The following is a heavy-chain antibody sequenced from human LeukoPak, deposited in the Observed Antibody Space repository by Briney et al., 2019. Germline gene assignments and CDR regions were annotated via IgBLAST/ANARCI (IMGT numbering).Heavy chain of an antibody. Sequence: GESLEISCKGSGYSFTSYWIGWVRQMPGKGLEWMGIIYPGDSDTRYSPSFQGQVTISADKSISTAYLQWSSLKASDTAMYYCARHPAYCGGDCYFDIWGQGTMVTVPS. CDR2: IYPGDSDT. CDR3: ARHPAYCGGDCYFDI. J-gene: IGHJ3*02. V-gene: IGHV5-51*01. D-gene: IGHD2-21*02. CDR1: GYSFTSYW.